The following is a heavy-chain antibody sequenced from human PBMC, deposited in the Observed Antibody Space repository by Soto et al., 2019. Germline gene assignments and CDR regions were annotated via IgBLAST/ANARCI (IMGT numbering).Heavy chain of an antibody. J-gene: IGHJ6*02. V-gene: IGHV4-4*07. CDR3: ARGGATPVWYYYYGMDV. CDR1: CGSIISYY. CDR2: IYTSGST. Sequence: PSETLSLTCTLSCGSIISYYWSWIRQPAGKGLEWIGRIYTSGSTNYNPSLKSRVTMSVDTSKNQFSLKLSSVTAADTAVYYCARGGATPVWYYYYGMDVWGQGTTVTVSS. D-gene: IGHD3-16*01.